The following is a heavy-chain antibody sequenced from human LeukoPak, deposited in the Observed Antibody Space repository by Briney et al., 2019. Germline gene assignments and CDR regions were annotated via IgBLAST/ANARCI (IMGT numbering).Heavy chain of an antibody. V-gene: IGHV3-33*01. CDR2: IWYDGSNK. CDR1: GFTFSGYG. D-gene: IGHD3-9*01. CDR3: ARGNDILTGSFDY. Sequence: GGSLRLSCGASGFTFSGYGMHWVRQAPGKGLEWVAVIWYDGSNKYYADSVQGRFTISRDNSKNTLSLQMNSLRAEDTAVYYCARGNDILTGSFDYWGQGTLVTVSS. J-gene: IGHJ4*02.